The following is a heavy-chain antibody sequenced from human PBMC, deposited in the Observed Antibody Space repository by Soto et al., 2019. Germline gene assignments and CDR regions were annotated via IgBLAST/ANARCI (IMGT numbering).Heavy chain of an antibody. Sequence: GSLRLSCAASGFTFSSYTMHWVRQAPGKGLEWVAVISYDGSNKYYADSVKGRFTISRDNSASTAYMELSSLRSEDTAVYYCARVIGGLYYFDYWGQGTLVTVSS. D-gene: IGHD3-16*01. J-gene: IGHJ4*02. CDR1: GFTFSSYT. V-gene: IGHV3-30-3*01. CDR2: ISYDGSNK. CDR3: ARVIGGLYYFDY.